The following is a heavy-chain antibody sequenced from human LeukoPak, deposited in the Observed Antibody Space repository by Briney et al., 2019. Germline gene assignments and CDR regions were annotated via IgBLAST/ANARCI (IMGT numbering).Heavy chain of an antibody. CDR1: GGSISSYY. CDR2: IYYSGST. CDR3: ARTYCRGGSCHFDY. Sequence: SETLSLTCTVSGGSISSYYWSWIRQPPGKGLEWIGYIYYSGSTDSNPSLKSRVTISVDTSKNQISLKLSSVTAADTAVYYCARTYCRGGSCHFDYWGQGILVTVSS. J-gene: IGHJ4*02. D-gene: IGHD2-15*01. V-gene: IGHV4-59*08.